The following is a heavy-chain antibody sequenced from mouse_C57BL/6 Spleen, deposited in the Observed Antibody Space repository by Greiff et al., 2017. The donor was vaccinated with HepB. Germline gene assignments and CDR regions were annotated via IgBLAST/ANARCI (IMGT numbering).Heavy chain of an antibody. J-gene: IGHJ2*01. CDR3: ARIYYGNYVTDY. Sequence: VQLQQSGAELVRPGTSVKVSCKASGYAFTNYLIEWVKQRPGQGLEWIGVINPGSGGTNYNEKFKSKATLTADKSSSTAYMQLSSLTSEDSAVYFCARIYYGNYVTDYWGQGTTLTVSS. D-gene: IGHD2-1*01. V-gene: IGHV1-54*01. CDR2: INPGSGGT. CDR1: GYAFTNYL.